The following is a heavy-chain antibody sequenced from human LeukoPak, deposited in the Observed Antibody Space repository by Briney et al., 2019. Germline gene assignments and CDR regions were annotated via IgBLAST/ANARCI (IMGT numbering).Heavy chain of an antibody. CDR1: GGSISSGGYY. V-gene: IGHV4-31*03. CDR2: IYYSGST. Sequence: SETLSLTCTVSGGSISSGGYYWSWIRQHPGKGLEWIGYIYYSGSTYYNPSLKSRVTISVDTSKNQFSLKLSSVTAADTAVYYCARGLRGYSGYQFDYWGQGTLVTASS. D-gene: IGHD5-12*01. J-gene: IGHJ4*02. CDR3: ARGLRGYSGYQFDY.